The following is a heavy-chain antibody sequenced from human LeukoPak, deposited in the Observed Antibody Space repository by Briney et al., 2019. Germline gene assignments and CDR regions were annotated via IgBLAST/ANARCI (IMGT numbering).Heavy chain of an antibody. CDR3: ARWGSADYGDY. V-gene: IGHV4-34*01. D-gene: IGHD3-16*01. Sequence: SETLFLTCAVYGVSFSGYYWSWVRQPPGKGLEWIGEINHSGSTNYNPSLKSRVTISVDTSKNQFSLNLGSVTAADTAAYYCARWGSADYGDYWGQGTLVTVSS. J-gene: IGHJ4*02. CDR1: GVSFSGYY. CDR2: INHSGST.